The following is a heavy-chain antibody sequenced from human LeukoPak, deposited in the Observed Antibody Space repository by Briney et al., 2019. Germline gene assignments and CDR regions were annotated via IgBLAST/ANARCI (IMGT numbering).Heavy chain of an antibody. J-gene: IGHJ3*02. D-gene: IGHD6-19*01. Sequence: GGSLRLSCAASGFTFSSYSMNWVRQAPGKGLEWVSSISSSSSYIYYADSVKGRFTISRDNAKNSLYLQMNSLRAEDTAVYYCAREASSQWSGSAFDIWGQGTMVTVSS. V-gene: IGHV3-21*01. CDR1: GFTFSSYS. CDR2: ISSSSSYI. CDR3: AREASSQWSGSAFDI.